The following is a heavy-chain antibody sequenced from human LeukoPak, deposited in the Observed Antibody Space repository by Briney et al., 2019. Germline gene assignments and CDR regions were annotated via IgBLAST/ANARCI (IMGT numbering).Heavy chain of an antibody. CDR2: IIPILGIA. CDR1: GGTFSSYA. V-gene: IGHV1-69*04. D-gene: IGHD5-18*01. CDR3: ARDGGIQLWTGGWFDP. Sequence: SVNVSCKASGGTFSSYAISWVRQAPGQGLEWMGRIIPILGIANYAQKFQGRVTITADKSTSTAYMELRSLRSDDTAVYYCARDGGIQLWTGGWFDPWGQGTLVTVSS. J-gene: IGHJ5*02.